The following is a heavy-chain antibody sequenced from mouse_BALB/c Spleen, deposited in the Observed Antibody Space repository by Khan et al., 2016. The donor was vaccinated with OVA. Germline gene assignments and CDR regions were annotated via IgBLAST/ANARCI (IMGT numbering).Heavy chain of an antibody. CDR3: ARPPYFSYVMVV. CDR2: INTYTGEP. CDR1: GYTFTNYG. Sequence: QIQLVQFGPELKKPGETVKISCKASGYTFTNYGMNWVKQAPGKGLKWMGWINTYTGEPTYADDFKGRFAFSLETSASTAYLQINNLKNEDTATYFCARPPYFSYVMVVWGQGTSITGSS. J-gene: IGHJ4*01. V-gene: IGHV9-3-1*01. D-gene: IGHD2-10*01.